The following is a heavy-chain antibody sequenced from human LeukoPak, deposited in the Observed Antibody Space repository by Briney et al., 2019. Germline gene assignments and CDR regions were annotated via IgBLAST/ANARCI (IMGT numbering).Heavy chain of an antibody. D-gene: IGHD3-22*01. CDR1: GGSISSSSYY. CDR3: ARSLGGYAVDY. J-gene: IGHJ4*02. CDR2: IYYSGST. V-gene: IGHV4-39*01. Sequence: SETLSLTCTVSGGSISSSSYYWGWIRQPPGKGLEWIGSIYYSGSTYYNPSLKSRVTISVDTSKNQFSLKLSSVTAADTAVYYCARSLGGYAVDYWGQGTLVTVSS.